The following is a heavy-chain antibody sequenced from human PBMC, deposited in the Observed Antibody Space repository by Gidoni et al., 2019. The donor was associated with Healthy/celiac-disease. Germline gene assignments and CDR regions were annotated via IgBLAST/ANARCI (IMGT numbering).Heavy chain of an antibody. CDR3: ARNYPKFEVAD. CDR2: ISSSSSYT. J-gene: IGHJ4*02. Sequence: QVQLVESGGGLVKPGGSLRLPCSASGFTFSDYYMSWIRQAPGKGLEWVSYISSSSSYTNYADSVKGRFTISRDNAKNSLYLQMNSLRAEDTAVYYCARNYPKFEVADWGQGTLVTVSS. D-gene: IGHD3-10*01. CDR1: GFTFSDYY. V-gene: IGHV3-11*05.